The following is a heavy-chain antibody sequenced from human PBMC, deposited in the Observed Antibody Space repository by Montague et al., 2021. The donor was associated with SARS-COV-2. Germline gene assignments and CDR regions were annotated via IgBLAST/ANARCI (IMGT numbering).Heavy chain of an antibody. J-gene: IGHJ5*02. D-gene: IGHD3-3*01. Sequence: PALVKPTQTLTLTCTFSGFSLSTSAVGVGWIRQPPGKALQWLALIYWDDDKRYSPSLKTRLTVTKDTSKNQVVLTMTNMDPVDAATYYCAHLHTGLWSAYYSTWGQGTLVTVSS. V-gene: IGHV2-5*02. CDR3: AHLHTGLWSAYYST. CDR1: GFSLSTSAVG. CDR2: IYWDDDK.